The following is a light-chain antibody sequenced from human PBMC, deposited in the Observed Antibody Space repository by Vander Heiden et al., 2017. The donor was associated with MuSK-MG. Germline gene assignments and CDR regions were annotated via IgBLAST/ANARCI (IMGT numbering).Light chain of an antibody. CDR1: QSISTY. CDR3: QQSDTTPFI. J-gene: IGKJ5*01. V-gene: IGKV1-39*01. Sequence: DLQMTQSPSSLSASVGDSVTITCRASQSISTYLNWYQQKPGKAPDLLIYAASSLQSGVPSRFSGSGFGTDFTLTISSLQPEDFATYYCQQSDTTPFIFGQGTPLDIK. CDR2: AAS.